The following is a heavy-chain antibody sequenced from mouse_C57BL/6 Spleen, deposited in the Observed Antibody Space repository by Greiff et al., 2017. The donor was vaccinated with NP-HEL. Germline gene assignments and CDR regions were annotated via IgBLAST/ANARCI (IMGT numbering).Heavy chain of an antibody. CDR1: GSSFPSSP. V-gene: IGHV1-39*01. Sequence: VQLQQSGPELVKPGPPVKISFTCPGSSFPSSPLPFFPPLPFTILYCILIINPNYGTTSYNQKFKGKATLTVDQSSSTAYMQLNSLTSEDSAVYYCARSSLTGSFFAYWGQGTLVTVSA. D-gene: IGHD4-1*01. CDR2: INPNYGTT. CDR3: ARSSLTGSFFAY. J-gene: IGHJ3*01.